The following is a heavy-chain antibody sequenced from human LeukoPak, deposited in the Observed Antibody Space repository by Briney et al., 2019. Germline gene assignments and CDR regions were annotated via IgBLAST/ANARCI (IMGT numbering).Heavy chain of an antibody. D-gene: IGHD6-19*01. Sequence: PGGSLRLSCAASGLTFINYDMNWVRQAPGKGLEWVSAISGSGGSTYYADSVKGRFTISRDNSKNTLYLQMNSLRAEDTAVYYCAKDQWLDSFDYWGQGTLVTVSS. V-gene: IGHV3-23*01. J-gene: IGHJ4*02. CDR1: GLTFINYD. CDR2: ISGSGGST. CDR3: AKDQWLDSFDY.